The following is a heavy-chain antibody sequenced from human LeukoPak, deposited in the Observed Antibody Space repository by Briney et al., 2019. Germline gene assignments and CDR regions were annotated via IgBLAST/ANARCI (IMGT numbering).Heavy chain of an antibody. CDR1: GFTFTSHS. Sequence: PGGSMRLSCGASGFTFTSHSMSWVRQAPGKGLEWVSAISSSGHVTFYADSVKGRFTVSRDQSQYTLFLHMSSLRADDTAVYYCAKHRLPVAGSPSKNPTAYFEDWGQGILVTVSS. D-gene: IGHD6-19*01. CDR3: AKHRLPVAGSPSKNPTAYFED. CDR2: ISSSGHVT. J-gene: IGHJ4*02. V-gene: IGHV3-23*01.